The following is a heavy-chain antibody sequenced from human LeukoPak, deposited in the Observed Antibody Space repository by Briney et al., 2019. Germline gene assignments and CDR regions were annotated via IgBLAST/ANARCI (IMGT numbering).Heavy chain of an antibody. CDR1: GFTFSSYA. CDR3: AKGDDGAVRYYYYCMDL. J-gene: IGHJ6*03. D-gene: IGHD2-21*02. Sequence: GGSLRLSCAASGFTFSSYAMSWVRQAPGKGLEWVSAISGSGASTYSADSVKGRFTISRDNSKNTLYLQMSSLRAEDTAVYYCAKGDDGAVRYYYYCMDLWGKGTTVTVSS. CDR2: ISGSGAST. V-gene: IGHV3-23*01.